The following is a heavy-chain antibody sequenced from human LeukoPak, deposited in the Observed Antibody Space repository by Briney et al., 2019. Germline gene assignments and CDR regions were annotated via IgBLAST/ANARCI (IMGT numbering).Heavy chain of an antibody. CDR1: GFTFSSYS. CDR3: ARVTGEGYYFDY. D-gene: IGHD7-27*01. J-gene: IGHJ4*02. V-gene: IGHV3-21*01. CDR2: ISSSSSSYI. Sequence: PGGSLRLSCAASGFTFSSYSMNWVRQAPGKGLEWVSSISSSSSSYIYYADSVKGRFTISRDNAKNSLYLQMNSLRAEDTAVYYCARVTGEGYYFDYWGQGTLVTVSS.